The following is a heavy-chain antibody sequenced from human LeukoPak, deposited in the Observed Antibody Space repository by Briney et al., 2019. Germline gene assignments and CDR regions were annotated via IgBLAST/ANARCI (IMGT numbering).Heavy chain of an antibody. V-gene: IGHV3-30*02. CDR3: AKGYSYGELGL. CDR1: GFSSRSYG. Sequence: GGSLRLSCAASGFSSRSYGTHWVRQAPGKGLEWVAFIRYDGNSKNHDASVKRGFTISRDDFKNTLYLQMSSLRAEDTAIYYCAKGYSYGELGLWGQGTLVTVSS. CDR2: IRYDGNSK. D-gene: IGHD5-18*01. J-gene: IGHJ4*02.